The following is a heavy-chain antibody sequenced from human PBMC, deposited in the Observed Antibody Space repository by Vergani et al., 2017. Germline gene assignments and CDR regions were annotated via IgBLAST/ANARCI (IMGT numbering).Heavy chain of an antibody. CDR1: GYTFTGYY. CDR3: ARVGSSSWSPEGYFDL. J-gene: IGHJ2*01. D-gene: IGHD6-13*01. CDR2: ISAYNGNT. V-gene: IGHV1-18*04. Sequence: QVQLVQSGAEVKKPGASVKVSCKASGYTFTGYYMHWVRQAPGQGLEWMGWISAYNGNTNYAQKLQGRVTMTTDTSTSTAYMELRSLRSDDTAVYYCARVGSSSWSPEGYFDLWGRGTLVTVSS.